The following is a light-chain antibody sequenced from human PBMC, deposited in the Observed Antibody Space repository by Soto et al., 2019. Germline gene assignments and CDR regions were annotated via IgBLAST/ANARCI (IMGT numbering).Light chain of an antibody. CDR3: QPTTDLT. CDR1: SSSKW. J-gene: IGKJ2*01. CDR2: DVS. Sequence: DIQMTQSPSTLAASVGDTVTMTCRSSSKWLAWYQKKPGKAPKLLIYDVSNLERGVPPRFSGSTSGAESTLTITGLQPDDLGTYYCQPTTDLTFGQGTKVEIK. V-gene: IGKV1-5*01.